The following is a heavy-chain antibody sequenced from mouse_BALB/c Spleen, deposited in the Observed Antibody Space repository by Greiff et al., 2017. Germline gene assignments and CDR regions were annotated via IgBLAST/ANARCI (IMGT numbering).Heavy chain of an antibody. Sequence: EVHLVESGPELVKPGASVKISCKASGYTFTDYNMHWVKQSHGKSLEWIGYIYPYNGGTGYNQKFKSKATLTVDNSSSTAYMELRSLTSEDSAVYYCAREYYGSSPWFAYWGQGTLVTVSA. V-gene: IGHV1S29*02. D-gene: IGHD1-1*01. CDR1: GYTFTDYN. CDR3: AREYYGSSPWFAY. CDR2: IYPYNGGT. J-gene: IGHJ3*01.